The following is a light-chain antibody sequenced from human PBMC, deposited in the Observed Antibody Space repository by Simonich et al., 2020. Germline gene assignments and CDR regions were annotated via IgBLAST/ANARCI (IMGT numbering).Light chain of an antibody. V-gene: IGKV3D-20*01. J-gene: IGKJ1*01. CDR3: QQYGSSPRT. Sequence: EIVLTQSPGTLSLSPGERATLSCRASQSVSSSYLAVYQQKPGLAPRLLIYDASSRATGIPDRFSGSGSGTDFTLTISRLEPEDFAVYYCQQYGSSPRTFGQGTKVEIK. CDR1: QSVSSSY. CDR2: DAS.